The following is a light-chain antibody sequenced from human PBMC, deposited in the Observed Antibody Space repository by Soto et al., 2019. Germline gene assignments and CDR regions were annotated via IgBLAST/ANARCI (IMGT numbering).Light chain of an antibody. CDR1: QSLVHSYGNTY. V-gene: IGKV2-24*01. Sequence: DIVMTQTPLSPPFTLGQPASISCRSSQSLVHSYGNTYLSWLQQRPGQHPRVLMSNISNRFSGVSDRLSGSRGGTDSTKKINMEKAEDGWVYYCLQPTQPFSFGKGTTLE. CDR3: LQPTQPFS. CDR2: NIS. J-gene: IGKJ2*01.